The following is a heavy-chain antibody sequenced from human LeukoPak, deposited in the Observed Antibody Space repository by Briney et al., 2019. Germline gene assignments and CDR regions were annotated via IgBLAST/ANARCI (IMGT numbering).Heavy chain of an antibody. J-gene: IGHJ4*02. Sequence: SVKVSCKASGGTFSSYAVSWVRQAPGQGLEWMGGIIPIFGTANYAQKFQGRVTITADESTSTAYMELSSLRSEDTAVYYCARVAAAGYPFDYWGQGTLVTVSS. V-gene: IGHV1-69*01. CDR2: IIPIFGTA. CDR1: GGTFSSYA. CDR3: ARVAAAGYPFDY. D-gene: IGHD6-13*01.